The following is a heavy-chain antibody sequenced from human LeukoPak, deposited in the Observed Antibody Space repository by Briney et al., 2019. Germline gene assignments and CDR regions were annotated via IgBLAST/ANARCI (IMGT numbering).Heavy chain of an antibody. D-gene: IGHD3-22*01. J-gene: IGHJ5*02. CDR3: ARDLDYYDSSGYRNCFDP. CDR1: GGSISSYY. V-gene: IGHV4-4*07. Sequence: PSETLSLTCTVSGGSISSYYWSWIRQPAGKGLEWIGRIYTSGSTNYNPSLKSRVTMSVDTSKNQFSLKLNSVTAADTAVYYCARDLDYYDSSGYRNCFDPWGQGTLITVSS. CDR2: IYTSGST.